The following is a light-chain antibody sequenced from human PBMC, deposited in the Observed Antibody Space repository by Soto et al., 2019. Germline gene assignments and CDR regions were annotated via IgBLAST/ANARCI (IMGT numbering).Light chain of an antibody. CDR2: EVS. V-gene: IGLV2-14*01. J-gene: IGLJ1*01. CDR1: SSDVGAYNY. CDR3: SSFATSRAYV. Sequence: QSVLTQPASVSGSPGQSITISCTGTSSDVGAYNYVSWYQQQSGKAPKLLIHEVSSRPAGVSDRFSGSKSGNTASLTISGLQAEDEADYYCSSFATSRAYVFGIGTKLTVL.